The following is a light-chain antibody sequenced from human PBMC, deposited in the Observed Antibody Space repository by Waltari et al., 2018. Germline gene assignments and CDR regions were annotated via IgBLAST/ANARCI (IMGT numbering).Light chain of an antibody. V-gene: IGKV4-1*01. CDR3: QQYYTTPYT. Sequence: DIVMTQSPDSLAVSLGERATINCKSSQSVFYSPTNKNYIAWYRQKPGQPPKLLIYWASTRESGVPDRFSGSGSGTDFTLTISSLQAEDVAVYYCQQYYTTPYTFGQGTNLEIK. J-gene: IGKJ2*01. CDR1: QSVFYSPTNKNY. CDR2: WAS.